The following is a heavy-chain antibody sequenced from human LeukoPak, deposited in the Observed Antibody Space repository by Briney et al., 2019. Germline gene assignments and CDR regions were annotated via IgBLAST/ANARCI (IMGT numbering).Heavy chain of an antibody. CDR3: AREQSVVPAANNWFDP. CDR2: INPSGGST. D-gene: IGHD2-2*01. J-gene: IGHJ5*02. V-gene: IGHV1-46*01. CDR1: GYTFTGYH. Sequence: ASVKVSCKASGYTFTGYHMHWVRQAPGQGLEWMGVINPSGGSTSYAQKFQGRVTMTRDTSTSTVYMELSSLRSEDTAVYYCAREQSVVPAANNWFDPWGQGTLVTVSS.